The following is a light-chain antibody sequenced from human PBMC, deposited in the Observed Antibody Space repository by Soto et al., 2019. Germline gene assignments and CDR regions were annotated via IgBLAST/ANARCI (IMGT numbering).Light chain of an antibody. J-gene: IGLJ2*01. CDR1: SGHSSYA. CDR3: QTWVTGILV. CDR2: LNSDGSH. Sequence: QLVLTQSPSASASLGASVKLTCTLSSGHSSYAIAWHQQRPEKGPRYLMKLNSDGSHSKGDGIPDRFSGSSSGAERYLTISSLQSEDEADYYCQTWVTGILVFGGGTQLTVL. V-gene: IGLV4-69*01.